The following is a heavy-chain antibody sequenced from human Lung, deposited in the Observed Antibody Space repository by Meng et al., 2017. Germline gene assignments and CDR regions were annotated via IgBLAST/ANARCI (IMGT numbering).Heavy chain of an antibody. V-gene: IGHV2-5*02. D-gene: IGHD3-9*01. J-gene: IGHJ4*02. CDR2: IYWDDET. CDR1: GFSLTTGGVG. Sequence: QITLKESGPSLVKPAQTLTLTCTFSGFSLTTGGVGVGWVRQPPGKALEWLALIYWDDETHYSPSLKSRLTITKDTSKNQVVLTMTNLDPADTATYYCAHNFLVRYLRPPIGGFYDWGQGILVTVSS. CDR3: AHNFLVRYLRPPIGGFYD.